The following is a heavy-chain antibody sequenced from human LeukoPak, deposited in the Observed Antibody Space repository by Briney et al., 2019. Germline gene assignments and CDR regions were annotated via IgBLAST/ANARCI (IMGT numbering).Heavy chain of an antibody. CDR3: AGGLGRLVRY. D-gene: IGHD2-15*01. J-gene: IGHJ4*02. CDR1: GFTVRNNH. V-gene: IGHV3-66*01. Sequence: GGSLRLSCAASGFTVRNNHMYWVRQAPGKGLEWVSVIYNGGGTGYADSVKGRFTISRDNSKNTLFLQMNSLRVDDTAVYYCAGGLGRLVRYWGREPWSPSPQ. CDR2: IYNGGGT.